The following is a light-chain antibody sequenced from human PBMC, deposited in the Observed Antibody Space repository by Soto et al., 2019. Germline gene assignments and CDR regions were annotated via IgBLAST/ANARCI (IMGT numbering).Light chain of an antibody. Sequence: QSVLTQPPSVSGAPGQRVTISCTGSGSNIGAGYDVHWYQHLPGTAPKLLIYTNINRPSGVPDRFSASKSGTSASLAITGLQVGDEADYYCQSYDCSLSGVVFGGGTKVTVL. CDR3: QSYDCSLSGVV. J-gene: IGLJ2*01. CDR2: TNI. V-gene: IGLV1-40*01. CDR1: GSNIGAGYD.